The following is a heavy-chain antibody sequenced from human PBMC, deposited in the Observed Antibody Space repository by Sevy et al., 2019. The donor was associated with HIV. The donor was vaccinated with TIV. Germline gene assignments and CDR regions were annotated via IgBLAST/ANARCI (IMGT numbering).Heavy chain of an antibody. V-gene: IGHV3-30*03. CDR3: ARDLNSGYANYYYYGMDV. D-gene: IGHD5-12*01. CDR1: GFPVRSNY. CDR2: ISYDGSNK. Sequence: GGSLRLSCAVSGFPVRSNYISWVRQAPGKGLEWVTVISYDGSNKYYADSVKGRFTISSDTSKSTVYLQMDSLRAEDTAVYYCARDLNSGYANYYYYGMDVWGQGTTVTVSS. J-gene: IGHJ6*02.